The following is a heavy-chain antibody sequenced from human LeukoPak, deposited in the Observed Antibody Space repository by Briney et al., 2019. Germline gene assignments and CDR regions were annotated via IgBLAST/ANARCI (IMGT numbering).Heavy chain of an antibody. J-gene: IGHJ6*02. V-gene: IGHV3-21*06. CDR1: GFTFSSYS. Sequence: GGSLRLSCAASGFTFSSYSMNWVRQAPGKGLEWVSSISDSGYYINYADSVKGRFTISRDNAKNSLYLQMNSLRAEDTAVYYCAKDLITMVRGSPMDVWGQGTTVTVSS. D-gene: IGHD3-10*01. CDR3: AKDLITMVRGSPMDV. CDR2: ISDSGYYI.